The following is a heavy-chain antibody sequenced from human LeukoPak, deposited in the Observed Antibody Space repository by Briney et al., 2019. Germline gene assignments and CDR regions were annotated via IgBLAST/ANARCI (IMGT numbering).Heavy chain of an antibody. Sequence: PGGSLRLSCAASGLTVSSNYMSWVRQAPGKGLEWVSVIYSGGSTYYADSVKGRFTISRDNSKNTLYLQMNSLRAEDTAVYYCARGSRGYGMDVWGQGTTVTVSS. J-gene: IGHJ6*02. CDR1: GLTVSSNY. V-gene: IGHV3-66*01. CDR3: ARGSRGYGMDV. CDR2: IYSGGST.